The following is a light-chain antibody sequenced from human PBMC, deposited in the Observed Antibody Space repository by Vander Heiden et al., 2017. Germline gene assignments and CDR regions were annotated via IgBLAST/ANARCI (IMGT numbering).Light chain of an antibody. CDR1: SSNIGSNT. V-gene: IGLV1-44*01. CDR3: AAWDDSRNGRV. CDR2: SNN. J-gene: IGLJ2*01. Sequence: QSVLPQPPSASGTPGQRVTISSSGSSSNIGSNTVNWYQQLPGTAPKLLIYSNNQRPSGVPDRFSGSKSGTTASLATSGLQAEDEADYYCAAWDDSRNGRVFGGGTKLTVL.